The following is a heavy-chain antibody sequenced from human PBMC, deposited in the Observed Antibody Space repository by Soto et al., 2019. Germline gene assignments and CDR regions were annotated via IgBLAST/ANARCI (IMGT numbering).Heavy chain of an antibody. CDR3: ARGYYGSGRPAGYFDY. CDR1: GGSFSGYY. CDR2: INHSGST. Sequence: SETLSLTCAVYGGSFSGYYWSWIRQPPGKGLEWIGEINHSGSTNYNPSLKSRVTISVDTSKNQFSLKLSSVTAADTAVYYCARGYYGSGRPAGYFDYWGQGTLVTVSS. D-gene: IGHD3-10*01. J-gene: IGHJ4*02. V-gene: IGHV4-34*01.